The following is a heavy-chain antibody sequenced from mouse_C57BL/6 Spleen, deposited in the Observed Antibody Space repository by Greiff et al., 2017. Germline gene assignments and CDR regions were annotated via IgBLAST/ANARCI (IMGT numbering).Heavy chain of an antibody. V-gene: IGHV1-12*01. Sequence: QVQLQQSGAELVRPGASVKMSCKASGYTFTSYNMHWVKQTPRHGLEWIGAIYPGNGDTSYNQKFKGKATLTVDKSSSTAYMQLSSLTSEDSAVYYCGRGTYYSNYPLDYWGQGTTLTVSS. CDR1: GYTFTSYN. CDR2: IYPGNGDT. D-gene: IGHD2-5*01. CDR3: GRGTYYSNYPLDY. J-gene: IGHJ2*01.